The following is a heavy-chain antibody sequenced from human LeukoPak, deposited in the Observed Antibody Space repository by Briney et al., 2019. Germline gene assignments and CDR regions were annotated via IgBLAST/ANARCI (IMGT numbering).Heavy chain of an antibody. CDR1: GYTFTSYY. Sequence: ASVKVSCKASGYTFTSYYMHWVRQAPGQGLEWMGIINPSGGSTSYAQKFQGRVTMTRDMSTSTLYMELSSLRAEDTAVYYCAKDPSRDYFDAFDIWGQGTMVTVSS. D-gene: IGHD3-10*01. CDR2: INPSGGST. CDR3: AKDPSRDYFDAFDI. J-gene: IGHJ3*02. V-gene: IGHV1-46*01.